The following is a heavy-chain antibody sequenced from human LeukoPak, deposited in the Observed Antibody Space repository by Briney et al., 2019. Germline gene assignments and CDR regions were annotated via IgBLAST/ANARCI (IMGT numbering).Heavy chain of an antibody. D-gene: IGHD3-9*01. V-gene: IGHV3-30*02. CDR3: AKEQGLVMTDY. Sequence: GGSLRLSCAAYGFTFSSYGMHWVSPAQGKGLEWVAFIRSDGSNKYYADSVKGRFTITRENSKNTLYLQMNSLRAEDTAVYYSAKEQGLVMTDYWGQGTLVTVSS. CDR2: IRSDGSNK. CDR1: GFTFSSYG. J-gene: IGHJ4*02.